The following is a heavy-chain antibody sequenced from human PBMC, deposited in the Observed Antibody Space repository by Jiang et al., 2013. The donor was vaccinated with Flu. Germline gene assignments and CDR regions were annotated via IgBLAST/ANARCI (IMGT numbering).Heavy chain of an antibody. Sequence: GPGLVKPSETLSLTCTVSGGAMNTYYWSWIRQPPGKGLEWIGYIYNSGSTNYNPSLKSRVAISVDTSQNQFSLNLNSVTAADTAVYYCARPVSSGATARYAFDIWGQGTMVTVSS. CDR3: ARPVSSGATARYAFDI. CDR1: GGAMNTYY. D-gene: IGHD2-15*01. J-gene: IGHJ3*02. V-gene: IGHV4-59*08. CDR2: IYNSGST.